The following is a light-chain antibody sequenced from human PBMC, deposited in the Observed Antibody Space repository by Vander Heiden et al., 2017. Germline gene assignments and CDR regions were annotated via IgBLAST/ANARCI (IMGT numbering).Light chain of an antibody. Sequence: IQINQSPSSLSASVGDKITITCRASHDIGNDLGWYQQKPGKAPKLLIYAASRLQSGVPSRFSGSGSATDFTLTISSLQPEDFASYYCLQDYNYPRTFGQGTKVEIK. CDR2: AAS. J-gene: IGKJ1*01. V-gene: IGKV1-6*01. CDR3: LQDYNYPRT. CDR1: HDIGND.